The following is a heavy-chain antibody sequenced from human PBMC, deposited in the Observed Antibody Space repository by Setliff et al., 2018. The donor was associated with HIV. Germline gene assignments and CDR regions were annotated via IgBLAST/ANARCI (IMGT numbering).Heavy chain of an antibody. D-gene: IGHD6-19*01. V-gene: IGHV1-18*01. CDR2: ISPYNGDA. Sequence: RASVKVSCKASGYPFTSYGICWVRQAPGHGLEWMGYISPYNGDAYYAEKFQGRVTMTTDTSTTAVSMELTNLRSDDTAVYFCASGSSGWYSGFDYWGQGTLVTVSS. CDR3: ASGSSGWYSGFDY. J-gene: IGHJ4*02. CDR1: GYPFTSYG.